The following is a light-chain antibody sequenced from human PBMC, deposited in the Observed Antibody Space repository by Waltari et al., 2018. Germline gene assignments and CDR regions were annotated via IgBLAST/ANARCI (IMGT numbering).Light chain of an antibody. CDR1: TSDIGSNT. CDR2: KND. V-gene: IGLV1-44*01. J-gene: IGLJ1*01. Sequence: QSVLSQPPSASGTPGQRVTISCSGSTSDIGSNTVNWHQQLPGAAPKLLIYKNDQWPSGVPDRFSGSKSGTSASLAISGLQSEDEADYYCAAWDDSLNGYVFGNGTRVTVL. CDR3: AAWDDSLNGYV.